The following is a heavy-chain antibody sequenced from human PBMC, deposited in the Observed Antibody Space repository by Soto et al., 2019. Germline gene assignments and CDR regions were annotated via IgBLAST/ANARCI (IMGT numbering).Heavy chain of an antibody. V-gene: IGHV3-23*01. D-gene: IGHD3-10*01. CDR1: GFTFDSFA. CDR2: ISASGGST. Sequence: XGSLRLSCAASGFTFDSFAMTWVRQAPGKGLEWVSAISASGGSTYYADSVKGRLTISRDSSKKTLYLQMNSLRAEDTAVYHCARGAVTPDSWGQGTLVTVSS. J-gene: IGHJ4*02. CDR3: ARGAVTPDS.